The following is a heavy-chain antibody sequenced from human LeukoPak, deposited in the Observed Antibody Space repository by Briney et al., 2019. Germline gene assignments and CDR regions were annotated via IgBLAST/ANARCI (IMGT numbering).Heavy chain of an antibody. J-gene: IGHJ4*02. CDR2: IYYSGST. Sequence: PSETLSLTCTVSRGSISSYYWSWIRQPPGKGLEWIGYIYYSGSTNYNPSLKSRVTISVDTSKNQFSLKLSSVTAADTAVYYCARRSDYYDSSGYYVGYFDYWGQGTLVTVSS. CDR3: ARRSDYYDSSGYYVGYFDY. CDR1: RGSISSYY. V-gene: IGHV4-59*08. D-gene: IGHD3-22*01.